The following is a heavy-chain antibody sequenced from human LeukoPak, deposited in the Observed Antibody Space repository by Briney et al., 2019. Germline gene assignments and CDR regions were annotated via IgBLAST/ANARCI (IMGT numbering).Heavy chain of an antibody. D-gene: IGHD1-1*01. CDR1: GYTFTGYY. Sequence: ASVKVSCKASGYTFTGYYMHWVRQAPGQGLEWMGWINPNSGGTNYAQKFQGRVTMTRDTSIITAYMELSRLRSDDTAMFYCARDPPGTTAFDLWGQGTMVTVS. CDR3: ARDPPGTTAFDL. CDR2: INPNSGGT. J-gene: IGHJ3*01. V-gene: IGHV1-2*02.